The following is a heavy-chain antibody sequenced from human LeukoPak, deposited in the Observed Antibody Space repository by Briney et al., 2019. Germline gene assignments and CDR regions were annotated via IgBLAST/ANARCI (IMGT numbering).Heavy chain of an antibody. D-gene: IGHD3-9*01. CDR3: TTDGFTGFYDILTGYYIGDY. CDR2: IKSKTDGGTT. V-gene: IGHV3-15*01. Sequence: GGSLRLSCAASGFTFSNAWMSWVRQAPGKGLEWVGRIKSKTDGGTTDYAAPVKGRFTISRDDSKNTLYLQMNSLKTEDTAVYYCTTDGFTGFYDILTGYYIGDYWGQGTLVTVSS. CDR1: GFTFSNAW. J-gene: IGHJ4*02.